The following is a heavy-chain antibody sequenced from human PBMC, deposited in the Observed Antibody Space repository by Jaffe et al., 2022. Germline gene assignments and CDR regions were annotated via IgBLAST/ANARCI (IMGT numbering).Heavy chain of an antibody. J-gene: IGHJ4*02. CDR3: ARDLFVGHCRGGSCYSANFDY. CDR2: INPSGGST. D-gene: IGHD2-15*01. V-gene: IGHV1-46*01. Sequence: QVQLVQSGAEVKKPGASVKVSCKASGYTFTSYYMHWVRQAPGQGLEWMGIINPSGGSTSYAQKFQGRVTMTRDTSTSTVYMELSSLRSEDTAVYYCARDLFVGHCRGGSCYSANFDYWGQGTLVTVSS. CDR1: GYTFTSYY.